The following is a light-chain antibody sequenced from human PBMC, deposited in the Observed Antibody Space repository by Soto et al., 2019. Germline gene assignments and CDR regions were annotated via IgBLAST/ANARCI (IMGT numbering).Light chain of an antibody. Sequence: QSALTQPASVSGSPGLSITISCTGTSSDVGGYNYVSWYQQHPGKAPKLMIYDVTNRPSGVSNRFSGSKSGNTASLTISGLQAEDEANYYCSSFTSINTAVFGGGTKVTVL. CDR3: SSFTSINTAV. J-gene: IGLJ2*01. CDR1: SSDVGGYNY. V-gene: IGLV2-14*01. CDR2: DVT.